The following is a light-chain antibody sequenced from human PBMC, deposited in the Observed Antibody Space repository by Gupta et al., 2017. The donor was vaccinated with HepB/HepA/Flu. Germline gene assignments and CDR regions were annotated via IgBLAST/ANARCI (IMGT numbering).Light chain of an antibody. V-gene: IGKV1-33*01. CDR3: QHYYNLPLT. J-gene: IGKJ4*01. CDR2: DAS. Sequence: DIQMTQSPSSLSASVGDRVTITVQASQDISNYLNWYQQKPGKAPKLLIYDASNLETGVPSRFSGSGSGTDFTFTISSLQPEDVATYYCQHYYNLPLTFGGGTKVEIK. CDR1: QDISNY.